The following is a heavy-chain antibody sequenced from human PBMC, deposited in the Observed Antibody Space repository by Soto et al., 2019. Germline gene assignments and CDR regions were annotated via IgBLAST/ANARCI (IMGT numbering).Heavy chain of an antibody. D-gene: IGHD1-26*01. V-gene: IGHV3-48*03. CDR3: ARDEWELTAYGMDV. CDR1: GFTFSSYE. Sequence: EVHLVESGGGLVQPGGSLRLSCAASGFTFSSYEMNWVRQAPGKGLEWVSYISSGGNTIYYADSVKGRFTISRDNAKNSLFLQMNSLRAEDTAVYYCARDEWELTAYGMDVWGQGTTVTVSS. J-gene: IGHJ6*02. CDR2: ISSGGNTI.